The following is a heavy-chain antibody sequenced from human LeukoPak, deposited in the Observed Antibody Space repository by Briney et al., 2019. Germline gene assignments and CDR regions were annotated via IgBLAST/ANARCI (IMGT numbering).Heavy chain of an antibody. J-gene: IGHJ4*02. Sequence: GGSLRLSCAASGFTFSSYGMHWVRQAPGKGLEWVAFIRYDGSNKYYADSVKGRFTISRDNSKNTLYLQMNSLRAEDTAVYYCAKDKGAYSSSWYELGYWGQGTLVTVSS. CDR2: IRYDGSNK. CDR3: AKDKGAYSSSWYELGY. D-gene: IGHD6-13*01. CDR1: GFTFSSYG. V-gene: IGHV3-30*02.